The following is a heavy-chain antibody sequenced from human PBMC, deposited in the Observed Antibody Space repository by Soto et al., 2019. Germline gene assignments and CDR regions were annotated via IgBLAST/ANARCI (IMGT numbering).Heavy chain of an antibody. CDR3: ARGRYGDY. V-gene: IGHV1-18*01. CDR2: ISAHNGNT. D-gene: IGHD1-1*01. J-gene: IGHJ4*02. Sequence: QVHLVQSGAEVKKPGASVKVSCQGSGYAFTTYGITWVRQAPGQGLEWMGWISAHNGNTNYAQKLQGRVTVTRDTSTSTAYMELRSLRYDDTAVYYCARGRYGDYWGKGARVTVSS. CDR1: GYAFTTYG.